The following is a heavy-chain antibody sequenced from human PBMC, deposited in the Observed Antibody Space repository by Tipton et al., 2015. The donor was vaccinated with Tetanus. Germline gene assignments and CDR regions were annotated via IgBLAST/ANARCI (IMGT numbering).Heavy chain of an antibody. Sequence: GSLRLSCAASGFTFSNYWMHWVRQAPGKGLVWVSRIDSDGSSPRYADSVKGRFTISRDNAKNTLYLQMNSLRAEDTAVYYCARDRHRVRIPFDFWGQGVLVAVSS. J-gene: IGHJ4*02. CDR1: GFTFSNYW. D-gene: IGHD1-14*01. CDR3: ARDRHRVRIPFDF. CDR2: IDSDGSSP. V-gene: IGHV3-74*01.